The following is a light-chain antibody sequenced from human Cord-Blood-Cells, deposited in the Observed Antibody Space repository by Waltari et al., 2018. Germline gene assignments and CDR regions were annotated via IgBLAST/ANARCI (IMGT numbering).Light chain of an antibody. CDR1: TSVLYRPNNKNY. J-gene: IGKJ4*01. V-gene: IGKV4-1*01. CDR3: QQYDSTPLT. Sequence: DIAMTQSPDSLSLSLGESATINCKPSTSVLYRPNNKNYLAWYQQKPRQSPKLLIYWASTRESGVADRFSGSESGTDFTLTNSSLQAEDVAVYYCQQYDSTPLTFGGETKVEIK. CDR2: WAS.